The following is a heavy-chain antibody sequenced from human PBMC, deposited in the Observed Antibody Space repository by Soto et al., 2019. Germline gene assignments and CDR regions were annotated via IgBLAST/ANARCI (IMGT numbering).Heavy chain of an antibody. Sequence: ASVKVSCKASGYTFNSYGISWVRQAPGQGLEWMGWISVYNGNTNYAQKVQGRVTMTTDTSASTAYMELRSLRPDDTAVYYCARYGSNGGYLDYWGQGTVVTVSS. CDR2: ISVYNGNT. J-gene: IGHJ4*02. CDR1: GYTFNSYG. CDR3: ARYGSNGGYLDY. D-gene: IGHD2-8*01. V-gene: IGHV1-18*01.